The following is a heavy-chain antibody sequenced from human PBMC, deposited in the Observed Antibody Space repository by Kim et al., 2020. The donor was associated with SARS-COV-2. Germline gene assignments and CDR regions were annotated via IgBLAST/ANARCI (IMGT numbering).Heavy chain of an antibody. CDR1: GGTFSSYA. CDR2: IIPIFGTA. CDR3: ARADRYSSSWYSNGGNFDY. Sequence: SVKVSCKASGGTFSSYAISWVRQAPGQGLEWMGGIIPIFGTANYAQKFQGRVTITADESTSTAYMELSSLRSEDTAVYYCARADRYSSSWYSNGGNFDYWGQGTLVTVSS. D-gene: IGHD6-13*01. J-gene: IGHJ4*02. V-gene: IGHV1-69*13.